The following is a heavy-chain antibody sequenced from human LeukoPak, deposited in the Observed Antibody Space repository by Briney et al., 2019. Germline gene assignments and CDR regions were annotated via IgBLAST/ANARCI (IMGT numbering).Heavy chain of an antibody. V-gene: IGHV1-2*02. Sequence: ASVKVSCKASGYTFTRYYIHWVRQAPGQGLEWMGWINPNSGGTHYAQKFQGRVTMTRDTSISTAYREVSRLRSGDTAVYYCARELIGSYSNDAFDMWGEGTMVTVPS. D-gene: IGHD1-26*01. J-gene: IGHJ3*02. CDR2: INPNSGGT. CDR1: GYTFTRYY. CDR3: ARELIGSYSNDAFDM.